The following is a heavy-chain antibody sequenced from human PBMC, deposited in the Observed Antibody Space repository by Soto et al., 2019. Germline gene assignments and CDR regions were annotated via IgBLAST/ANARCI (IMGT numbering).Heavy chain of an antibody. Sequence: EVQLVESGGGLVQPGGSLRLSCAGTGFTISSNYMNWVRQAPGKGLEWFSVMYAAGSTYYEDSVKGRFNISRDNSKNTVYLQMNSLRGEDTAVYYCARGSNSNNGKLFDYWGQGTLVTVSS. CDR3: ARGSNSNNGKLFDY. D-gene: IGHD1-1*01. J-gene: IGHJ4*02. CDR2: MYAAGST. CDR1: GFTISSNY. V-gene: IGHV3-66*01.